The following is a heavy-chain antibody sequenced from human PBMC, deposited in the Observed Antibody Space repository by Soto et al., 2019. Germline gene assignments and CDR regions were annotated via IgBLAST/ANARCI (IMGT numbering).Heavy chain of an antibody. J-gene: IGHJ4*02. V-gene: IGHV3-74*01. D-gene: IGHD6-6*01. CDR2: INSDGSST. CDR3: ASGGSSLNFDS. Sequence: GGSLRLSCVASAFTFRSYLMQWVRQAPGKGLVWVSWINSDGSSTRYADSVKGRFTISRDNAKNTLYLQMNSLRAEDTAVYYCASGGSSLNFDSWGQGTLVTVSS. CDR1: AFTFRSYL.